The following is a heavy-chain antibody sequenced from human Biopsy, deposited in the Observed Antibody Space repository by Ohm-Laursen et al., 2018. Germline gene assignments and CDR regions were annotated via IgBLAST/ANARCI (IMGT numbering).Heavy chain of an antibody. CDR2: NIPILGTG. CDR3: ATKLTGYFHH. V-gene: IGHV1-69*06. J-gene: IGHJ1*01. Sequence: SVKVSCKAPVGTFSNYGVNWVRQAPGQGLEWLGGNIPILGTGNYAQKFQDRVTVAADTSTSTATMELRSLRSDDTAVYYCATKLTGYFHHWGQGTLVIVSS. D-gene: IGHD3-9*01. CDR1: VGTFSNYG.